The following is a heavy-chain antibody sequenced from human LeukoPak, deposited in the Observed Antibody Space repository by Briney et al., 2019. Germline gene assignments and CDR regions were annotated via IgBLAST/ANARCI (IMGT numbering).Heavy chain of an antibody. Sequence: SETLSLTCIVSGGSISRSNYYWGWIRQSPGKGLEWIGSIYYSGNTYYKPSLKSRVTISVDTSKNQFSQKLSSVTAADTAVYYCARGDYYYDSTDLGAFDIWGQGTMVTVSS. CDR3: ARGDYYYDSTDLGAFDI. D-gene: IGHD3-22*01. CDR2: IYYSGNT. V-gene: IGHV4-39*01. J-gene: IGHJ3*02. CDR1: GGSISRSNYY.